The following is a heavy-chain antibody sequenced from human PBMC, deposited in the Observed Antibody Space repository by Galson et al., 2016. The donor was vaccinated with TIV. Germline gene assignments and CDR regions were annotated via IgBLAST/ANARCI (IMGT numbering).Heavy chain of an antibody. Sequence: SLRLSCAASGFTFNTYWMIWVRQAPGKGLEWVANIKQDGSEKYYVDSVKARFTISRDNARNSLYLQMNSLRVEDTAVYYCARGRHVDYWGQGTLVTVSS. V-gene: IGHV3-7*01. J-gene: IGHJ4*02. CDR2: IKQDGSEK. CDR1: GFTFNTYW. CDR3: ARGRHVDY.